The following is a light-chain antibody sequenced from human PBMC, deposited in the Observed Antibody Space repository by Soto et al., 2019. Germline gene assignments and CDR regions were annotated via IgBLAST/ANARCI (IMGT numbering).Light chain of an antibody. J-gene: IGKJ1*01. V-gene: IGKV3-15*01. CDR2: GAS. Sequence: EILFTQSPGTLSLSPGERATLSCRASQSVSSNLAWYQQKPGQAPRLLIYGASTRDTGIPARFSGSGSGTEFTLTISRLQSEDFAVYYCQQYNNWPQTFGQGTKVDIK. CDR3: QQYNNWPQT. CDR1: QSVSSN.